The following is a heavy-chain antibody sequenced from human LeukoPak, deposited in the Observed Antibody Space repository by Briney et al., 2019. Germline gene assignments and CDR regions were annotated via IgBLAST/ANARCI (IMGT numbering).Heavy chain of an antibody. CDR3: ARALPNWNPPDY. Sequence: SETLSLTCAVSGYSISSGYYWGWIRQPPGKGLEWIATIFHSGNTYYNPSLKSRVTISVDTSKNQFSLKLNSVTAADTAVYYCARALPNWNPPDYWGQGTLVTVSS. J-gene: IGHJ4*02. D-gene: IGHD1-1*01. CDR1: GYSISSGYY. CDR2: IFHSGNT. V-gene: IGHV4-38-2*01.